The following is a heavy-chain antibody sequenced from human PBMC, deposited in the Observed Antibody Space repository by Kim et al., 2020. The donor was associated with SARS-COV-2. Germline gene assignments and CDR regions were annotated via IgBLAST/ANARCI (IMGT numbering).Heavy chain of an antibody. Sequence: TLSLTCTVSGGSISSSSYYWGWIRQPPGKGLEWIGSIYYSGSTYYNPSLKSRVTISVDTSKNQFSLKLSSVTAADTAVYYCARLSAVVTSWGQGTLVTVSS. V-gene: IGHV4-39*01. D-gene: IGHD2-15*01. CDR2: IYYSGST. CDR1: GGSISSSSYY. J-gene: IGHJ4*02. CDR3: ARLSAVVTS.